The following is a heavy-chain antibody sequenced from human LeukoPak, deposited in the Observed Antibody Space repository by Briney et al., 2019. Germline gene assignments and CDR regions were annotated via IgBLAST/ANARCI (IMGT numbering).Heavy chain of an antibody. CDR1: GYTFTSYY. J-gene: IGHJ4*02. CDR3: ARDSSSDSYYDSSGYYCNY. CDR2: INPSGCST. V-gene: IGHV1-46*01. D-gene: IGHD3-22*01. Sequence: ASVKVSCKASGYTFTSYYMHWVRQAPGQGLEWMGIINPSGCSTSYAQKFQGRVTMTRDMSTNTVYMQLSSLRSDDTAVYYCARDSSSDSYYDSSGYYCNYWGQGTLVTVSS.